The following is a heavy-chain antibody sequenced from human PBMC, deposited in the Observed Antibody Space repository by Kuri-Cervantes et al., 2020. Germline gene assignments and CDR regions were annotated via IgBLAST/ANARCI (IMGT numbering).Heavy chain of an antibody. D-gene: IGHD3-10*01. J-gene: IGHJ5*02. CDR3: ATAYYYGSGSYSFDP. CDR1: GGTFSSYA. Sequence: SVKVSCKASGGTFSSYAISWVRQAPGQGLEWMGGIIPIFGTANYAQKFQGRVTITADESTSTAYMELSSLRSEDTAVYYCATAYYYGSGSYSFDPWGQGTLVTVSS. V-gene: IGHV1-69*13. CDR2: IIPIFGTA.